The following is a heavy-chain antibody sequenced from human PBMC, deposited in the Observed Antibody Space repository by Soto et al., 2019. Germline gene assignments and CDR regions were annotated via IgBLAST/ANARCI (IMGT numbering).Heavy chain of an antibody. Sequence: EVQLLESGGGLLQRGGSLRLSCAASGFTFSSYAMNWVRQAPGKGLEWVSVIHGSGGSAYYADSVKGRFTISRDNSKNTVFLQMNSLRVEDTAIYFCGRGRDRDRVTTFDYWGQRALVTVSP. J-gene: IGHJ4*02. CDR2: IHGSGGSA. CDR1: GFTFSSYA. D-gene: IGHD4-17*01. CDR3: GRGRDRDRVTTFDY. V-gene: IGHV3-23*01.